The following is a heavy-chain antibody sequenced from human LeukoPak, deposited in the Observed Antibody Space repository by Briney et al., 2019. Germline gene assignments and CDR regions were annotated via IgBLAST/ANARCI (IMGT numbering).Heavy chain of an antibody. D-gene: IGHD2-2*01. CDR1: GYTLTELS. J-gene: IGHJ4*02. CDR2: FDPEDGET. V-gene: IGHV1-24*01. CDR3: ATDPRTDRCSSISCYGGY. Sequence: ASVKVSFKVSGYTLTELSMHWVRQAPGKGLEWMGGFDPEDGETIYAQKFQGRVTMTEDTSTDTAYMELSSLRSEDTAVYYCATDPRTDRCSSISCYGGYWGQGTLVTVSS.